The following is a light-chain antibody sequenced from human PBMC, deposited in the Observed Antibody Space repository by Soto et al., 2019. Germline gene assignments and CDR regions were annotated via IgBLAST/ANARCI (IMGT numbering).Light chain of an antibody. Sequence: DIQLTQSPSFLSASIGDRVTITCRASQGISSYLGWYQQKPGTAPKLLIYAASTLQSGVPSRFSGSGSGTEFTLTISSLQPEDFATFYCQQLNSYPVTFGGGTKVEIK. CDR2: AAS. V-gene: IGKV1-9*01. CDR3: QQLNSYPVT. CDR1: QGISSY. J-gene: IGKJ4*01.